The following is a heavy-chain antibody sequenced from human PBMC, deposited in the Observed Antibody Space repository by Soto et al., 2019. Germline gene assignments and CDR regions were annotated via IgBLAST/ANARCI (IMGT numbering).Heavy chain of an antibody. J-gene: IGHJ4*02. D-gene: IGHD4-4*01. V-gene: IGHV3-23*01. CDR3: AKPHRDVYSTAFFYH. Sequence: HPGGSLRLSCAASEFTFSTYAMSWVRQAPGKGLEWVSGISGSGGGTYYADSVKGRFTISRDNSKNTVYPQMNSLRAEDTAVYYCAKPHRDVYSTAFFYHWGQGTLVTVSS. CDR2: ISGSGGGT. CDR1: EFTFSTYA.